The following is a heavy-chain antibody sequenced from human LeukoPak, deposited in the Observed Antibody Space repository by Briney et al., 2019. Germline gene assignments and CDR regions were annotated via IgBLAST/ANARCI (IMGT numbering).Heavy chain of an antibody. V-gene: IGHV3-9*01. CDR1: GFTFDDYA. D-gene: IGHD5-18*01. CDR3: AKDRGFVQLWYFDY. CDR2: ISWNSGSI. Sequence: GGSLRLSCAASGFTFDDYAMHWVRQAPGKGLEWVSGISWNSGSIGYADSVKGRFTISRDNAKNSLYLQMSSLRAEDTALYYCAKDRGFVQLWYFDYWGQGTLVTVSS. J-gene: IGHJ4*02.